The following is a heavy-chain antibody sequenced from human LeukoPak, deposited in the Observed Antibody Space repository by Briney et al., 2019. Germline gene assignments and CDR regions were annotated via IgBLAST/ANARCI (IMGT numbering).Heavy chain of an antibody. D-gene: IGHD2-15*01. J-gene: IGHJ4*02. Sequence: ASVKVSCKASGYTFTSYYMHWVRQAPGQGLEWMGWISAYNGNTNYAQKLQGRVTMTTDTSTSTAYMELRSLRSDDTAVYYCARYDCSGGSCYIFDYWGQGTLVTVSS. CDR1: GYTFTSYY. CDR2: ISAYNGNT. CDR3: ARYDCSGGSCYIFDY. V-gene: IGHV1-18*04.